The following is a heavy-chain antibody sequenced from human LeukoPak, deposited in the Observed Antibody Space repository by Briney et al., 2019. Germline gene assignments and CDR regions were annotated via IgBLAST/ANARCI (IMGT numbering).Heavy chain of an antibody. Sequence: SETLSLTCTVSGGSVSSGNYYWSWIRQPPGKGLEWIGYIYYSGSTNYNPSLKSRVTISVDTSKNQFSLKLSSVTAADTAVYYCARSDYHNSGSHTVFDAFDIWGQGTRVTVSS. CDR1: GGSVSSGNYY. J-gene: IGHJ3*02. V-gene: IGHV4-61*01. D-gene: IGHD3-10*01. CDR2: IYYSGST. CDR3: ARSDYHNSGSHTVFDAFDI.